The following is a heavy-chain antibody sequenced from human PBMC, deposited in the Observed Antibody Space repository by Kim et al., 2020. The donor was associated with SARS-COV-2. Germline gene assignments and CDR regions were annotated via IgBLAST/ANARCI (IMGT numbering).Heavy chain of an antibody. Sequence: ASVKVSCKASGYTFTSYAMHWVRQAPGQRLEWMGWINAGNGNTKYSQKFQGRVTITRDTSASTAYMELSSLRSEDTAVYYCARDLYDILTGYYRYYFDYWGQGTLVTVSS. D-gene: IGHD3-9*01. J-gene: IGHJ4*02. CDR1: GYTFTSYA. V-gene: IGHV1-3*01. CDR2: INAGNGNT. CDR3: ARDLYDILTGYYRYYFDY.